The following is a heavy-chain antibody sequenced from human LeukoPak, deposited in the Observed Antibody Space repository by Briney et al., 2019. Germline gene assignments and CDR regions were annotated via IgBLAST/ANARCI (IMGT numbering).Heavy chain of an antibody. CDR3: ARLLQWLAPAPFDY. Sequence: SETLSLTCTVSGGSISSSNYYWGWIRQPPGKGLEWIGDIYYDGTTYYNPSLQSRVTVSIDTSKNQFSLKPNSVTAADTAVYYCARLLQWLAPAPFDYWGQGTLVTVSS. CDR2: IYYDGTT. CDR1: GGSISSSNYY. V-gene: IGHV4-39*01. J-gene: IGHJ4*02. D-gene: IGHD6-19*01.